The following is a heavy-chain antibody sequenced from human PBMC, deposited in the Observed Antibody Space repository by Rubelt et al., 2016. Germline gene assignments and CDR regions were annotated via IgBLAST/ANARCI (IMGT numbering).Heavy chain of an antibody. V-gene: IGHV4-34*01. Sequence: QVQLQQWGAGLLKPSETLSLTCAVYGGSFSGYYWSWIRQPPGKGLEWIGEISHSGKTNYNPSLKSRVTVSVDTSKNQFSLKLSSVTAADTAVYYCARWWEVLQAFDYWGQGTLVTVSS. D-gene: IGHD1-26*01. CDR1: GGSFSGYY. CDR2: ISHSGKT. CDR3: ARWWEVLQAFDY. J-gene: IGHJ4*02.